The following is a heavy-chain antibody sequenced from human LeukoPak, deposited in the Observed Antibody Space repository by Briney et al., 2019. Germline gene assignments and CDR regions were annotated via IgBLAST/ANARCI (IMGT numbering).Heavy chain of an antibody. CDR3: ASSIDASGWYFGVY. D-gene: IGHD6-19*01. V-gene: IGHV4-59*01. Sequence: SETLSLTCTGSGASITSYYWSWLRQPPGKGLEWIGYIYYRGSANYNPSLKSRVTISLDTSKHQFYLNLNSVTAADSALYFCASSIDASGWYFGVYWGQGTLVTVSS. J-gene: IGHJ4*02. CDR2: IYYRGSA. CDR1: GASITSYY.